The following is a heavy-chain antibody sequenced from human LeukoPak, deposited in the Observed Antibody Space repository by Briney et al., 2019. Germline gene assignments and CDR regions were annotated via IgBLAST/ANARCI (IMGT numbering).Heavy chain of an antibody. CDR3: ARGRRYFDWLGAFDI. CDR2: INPKSGDP. J-gene: IGHJ3*02. V-gene: IGHV1-2*02. CDR1: GYTFTSYY. Sequence: ASVKVSCKSSGYTFTSYYIHWVRQAPGQGLEWMGWINPKSGDPHYSQKFQGRVTMTRETSISTAYMDLTRLSSDDRAVYYCARGRRYFDWLGAFDIWGQGTMVTVSS. D-gene: IGHD3-9*01.